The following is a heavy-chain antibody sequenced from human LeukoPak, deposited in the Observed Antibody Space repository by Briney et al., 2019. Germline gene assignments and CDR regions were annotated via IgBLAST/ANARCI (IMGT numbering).Heavy chain of an antibody. CDR1: GFTLSRYA. CDR2: ISGSCGST. D-gene: IGHD6-19*01. J-gene: IGHJ4*02. CDR3: AKVVPKAFRIAVAGTPDY. Sequence: GSLRLSCAAFGFTLSRYAIRLVRQAPGEGLGWVLTISGSCGSTYYADSVKGRFTISRDNSKNTLYLQMNSLRAEDTAVYYCAKVVPKAFRIAVAGTPDYWGQGTLVTVSS. V-gene: IGHV3-23*01.